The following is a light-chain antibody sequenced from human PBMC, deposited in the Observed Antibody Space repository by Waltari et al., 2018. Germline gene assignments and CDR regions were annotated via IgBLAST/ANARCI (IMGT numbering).Light chain of an antibody. J-gene: IGLJ3*02. CDR2: EVI. Sequence: QSALTQAPSASGSPGQSVTISCTGTISDVGSYNYVSWFQQHPGKAPNLMIYEVIKRPSGIPDRVSGSKSGNTAFLTVSGLQAEDEADYYCSSFAGTDNWMFGGGTKLTVL. CDR3: SSFAGTDNWM. V-gene: IGLV2-8*01. CDR1: ISDVGSYNY.